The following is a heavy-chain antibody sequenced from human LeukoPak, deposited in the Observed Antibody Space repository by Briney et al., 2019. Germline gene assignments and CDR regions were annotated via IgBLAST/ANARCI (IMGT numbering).Heavy chain of an antibody. CDR2: IYYSGST. V-gene: IGHV4-59*01. Sequence: KTSETLSRTCTVSGGSISSYYWSWIRHPPGKGLEWIGYIYYSGSTNYNPSLKSRVTISVDTSKNQFSLKLSSVTAADTAVYYCARDLNYGSGSYNYWGQGTLVTVSS. CDR1: GGSISSYY. CDR3: ARDLNYGSGSYNY. D-gene: IGHD3-10*01. J-gene: IGHJ4*02.